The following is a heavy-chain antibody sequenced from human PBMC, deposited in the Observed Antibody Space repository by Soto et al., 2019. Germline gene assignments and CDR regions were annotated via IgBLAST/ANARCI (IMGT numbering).Heavy chain of an antibody. J-gene: IGHJ6*02. V-gene: IGHV4-59*01. Sequence: SETLSFTCTVSGGSISSAYWSWIRLPRGKGLEWIGYIYYSGSTNSNPSLKSRVTISVDTSKNQFSLKLSSVTAADTAVYYCARSFWSGYYPDFYYGMDVWGQGTTVT. CDR2: IYYSGST. D-gene: IGHD3-3*01. CDR3: ARSFWSGYYPDFYYGMDV. CDR1: GGSISSAY.